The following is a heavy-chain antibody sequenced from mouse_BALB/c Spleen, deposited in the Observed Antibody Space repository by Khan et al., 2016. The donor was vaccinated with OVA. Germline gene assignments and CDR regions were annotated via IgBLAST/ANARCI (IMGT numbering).Heavy chain of an antibody. CDR2: INPSSAYT. D-gene: IGHD2-4*01. Sequence: QVHVKQSGAELARPGASVKMSCKASGYTFTSYTMHWVKQRPGQGLEWIGYINPSSAYTNYNQKFKDKATLTADKSSSTAYMQLSSLTSEDSAVYYWSRIYYDYDGYDAMDYWGQGTSVTVSS. V-gene: IGHV1-4*01. CDR3: SRIYYDYDGYDAMDY. CDR1: GYTFTSYT. J-gene: IGHJ4*01.